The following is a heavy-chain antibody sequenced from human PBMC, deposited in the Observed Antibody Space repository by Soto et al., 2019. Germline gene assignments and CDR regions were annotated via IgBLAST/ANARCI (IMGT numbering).Heavy chain of an antibody. CDR3: AAGPRYYDSSGYSRGLMYYYCGMDV. CDR2: IIPIFGTA. V-gene: IGHV1-69*05. J-gene: IGHJ6*02. Sequence: SGNVSCKASGGTFSSYAIIWVRQAPGQGLKWMGGIIPIFGTANYAQKFQGRVTITRDMSTSTAYMELSSLRSEDTAVYYCAAGPRYYDSSGYSRGLMYYYCGMDVWGQGTTVTVSS. D-gene: IGHD3-22*01. CDR1: GGTFSSYA.